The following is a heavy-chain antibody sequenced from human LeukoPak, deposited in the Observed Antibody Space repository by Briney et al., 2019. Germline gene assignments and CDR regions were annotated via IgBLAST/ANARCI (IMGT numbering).Heavy chain of an antibody. CDR2: IKSNTHGGTT. CDR3: TTDAAYCGGDCSGY. J-gene: IGHJ4*02. V-gene: IGHV3-15*01. Sequence: GGPLRLSCAASGFTFSDAWMSCVRQAPGKGLEWVGRIKSNTHGGTTDYAAPVKGRFTISRDDSKNTLYLQMDSLKTEDTAVYYCTTDAAYCGGDCSGYWGQGTLVTVSS. D-gene: IGHD2-21*02. CDR1: GFTFSDAW.